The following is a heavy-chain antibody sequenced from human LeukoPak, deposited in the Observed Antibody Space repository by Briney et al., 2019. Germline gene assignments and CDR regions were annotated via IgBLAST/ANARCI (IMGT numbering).Heavy chain of an antibody. J-gene: IGHJ4*02. CDR3: ARDLLVLGAFDY. CDR2: ISSSGSTI. D-gene: IGHD1-26*01. Sequence: PGGSLRLSCAASGFTFSSYEMNWVRQAPGKGLEWVSYISSSGSTIYYADSVKGRFTISRDNAKNSLYLQMNSLRAEDTAVYYCARDLLVLGAFDYWGQGTLVTVSS. CDR1: GFTFSSYE. V-gene: IGHV3-48*03.